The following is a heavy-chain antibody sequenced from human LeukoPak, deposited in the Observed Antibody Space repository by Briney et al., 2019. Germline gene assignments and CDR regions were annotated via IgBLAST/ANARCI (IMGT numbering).Heavy chain of an antibody. D-gene: IGHD3-16*02. CDR1: GGSISSSSYY. V-gene: IGHV4-39*01. Sequence: PSETLSLTCTVSGGSISSSSYYWGWIRQPPAKGLEWIGSIYYSGSTYYNPSLKSRVTISVDTSKNQFSLKLSSVTAADTAVYYCARGPRLDHYVWGSYSYPEDYFDYWGQGTLVTVSS. CDR2: IYYSGST. J-gene: IGHJ4*02. CDR3: ARGPRLDHYVWGSYSYPEDYFDY.